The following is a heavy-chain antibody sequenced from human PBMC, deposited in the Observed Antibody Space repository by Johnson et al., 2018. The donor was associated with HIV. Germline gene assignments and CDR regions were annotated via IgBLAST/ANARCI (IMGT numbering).Heavy chain of an antibody. CDR2: VSATGDST. Sequence: VQLVESGGGLVQPGGSLRLSCAASGFTVSSNYMSWVRQAPGEGLEWVSVVSATGDSTYYADSVKGRFPISRDNSKNTLYVQMNSLRAEDTAIYHCARATSASGTDNDAFDIWGQGTMVTVSS. V-gene: IGHV3-23*04. J-gene: IGHJ3*02. CDR3: ARATSASGTDNDAFDI. D-gene: IGHD6-13*01. CDR1: GFTVSSNY.